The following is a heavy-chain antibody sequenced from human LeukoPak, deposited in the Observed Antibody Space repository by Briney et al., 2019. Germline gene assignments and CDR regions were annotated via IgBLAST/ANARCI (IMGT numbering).Heavy chain of an antibody. CDR2: IYSDGRT. CDR3: ARGAFD. J-gene: IGHJ4*02. CDR1: GFSVSSNY. V-gene: IGHV3-53*01. Sequence: GGSLRLSCVGSGFSVSSNYMNWVRQAPGRGLDWVSVIYSDGRTFYADPVKGRFTSSRDNSKNTVDLQMNNLGADDTAVYYCARGAFDWGQGTLVTVSS.